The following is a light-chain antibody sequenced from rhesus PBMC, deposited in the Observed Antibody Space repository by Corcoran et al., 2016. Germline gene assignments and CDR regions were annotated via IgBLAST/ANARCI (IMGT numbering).Light chain of an antibody. CDR1: QSVSSN. J-gene: IGKJ4*01. CDR3: QQDYSWPLT. CDR2: AAS. V-gene: IGKV3-42*01. Sequence: EVVMTQSPATLSLSPGERATLSCRASQSVSSNLAWYQQTPGQPPKLPIYAASSRATGIPDRFRGSGAGTEFTLTISSLEPEDVGVYYCQQDYSWPLTFGGGTKVELK.